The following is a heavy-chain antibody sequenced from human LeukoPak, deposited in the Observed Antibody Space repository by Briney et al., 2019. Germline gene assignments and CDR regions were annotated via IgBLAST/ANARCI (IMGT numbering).Heavy chain of an antibody. CDR1: GGSISSYY. V-gene: IGHV4-59*01. CDR2: IYYSGST. J-gene: IGHJ4*02. D-gene: IGHD2-2*01. CDR3: ARDLGDPYCSSTSCYAY. Sequence: PSETLSLTCTVSGGSISSYYWSWIRQPPGKGLEWIGYIYYSGSTNCNPSLKSRVTISVDTSKNQFSLKLSSVTAADTAVYYCARDLGDPYCSSTSCYAYWGQGTLVTVSS.